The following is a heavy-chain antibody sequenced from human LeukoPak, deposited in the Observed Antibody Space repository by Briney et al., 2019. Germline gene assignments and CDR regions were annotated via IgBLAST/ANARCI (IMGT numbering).Heavy chain of an antibody. CDR3: ARGLRSVVVVPAATYFDY. CDR1: GGSFSGYY. D-gene: IGHD2-2*01. J-gene: IGHJ4*02. CDR2: INHSGST. Sequence: SETLSLTCAVYGGSFSGYYWSWIRQPPGKGLEWIGEINHSGSTNYNPSLKSRVTISVDTSKNQFSLKLSSVTAADTAEYYCARGLRSVVVVPAATYFDYWGQGTLVTVSS. V-gene: IGHV4-34*01.